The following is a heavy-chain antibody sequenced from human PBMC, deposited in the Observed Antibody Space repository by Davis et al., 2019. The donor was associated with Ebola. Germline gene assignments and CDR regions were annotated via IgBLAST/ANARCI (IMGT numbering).Heavy chain of an antibody. CDR3: VRDYLFAFDS. CDR1: GFTFTSYS. D-gene: IGHD3-10*02. V-gene: IGHV3-48*02. CDR2: INTRGDAR. J-gene: IGHJ4*02. Sequence: PGGSLRLSCVTSGFTFTSYSLNCIRQPPGKGLEWIAHINTRGDARVYADSVRGRFTISRDDAANSLSLQMDSLKHEDTAVYYCVRDYLFAFDSWGQGTPVTVSS.